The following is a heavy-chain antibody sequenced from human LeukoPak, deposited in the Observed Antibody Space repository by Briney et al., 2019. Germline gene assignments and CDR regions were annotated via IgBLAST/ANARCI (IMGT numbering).Heavy chain of an antibody. V-gene: IGHV4-34*01. Sequence: SETLSLTCAVYGGSFSGYYWSWIRQPPGKGLEWIGEINHSGSTNYNPSLKCRVTISVDTSKNQSPLKLSSVTAADTAVYYCARGRWNHYYYYMDVWGKGTTVTVSS. CDR1: GGSFSGYY. J-gene: IGHJ6*03. CDR2: INHSGST. D-gene: IGHD5-24*01. CDR3: ARGRWNHYYYYMDV.